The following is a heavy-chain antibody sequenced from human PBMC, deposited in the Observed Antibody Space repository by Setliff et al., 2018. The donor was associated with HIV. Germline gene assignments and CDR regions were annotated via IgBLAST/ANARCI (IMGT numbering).Heavy chain of an antibody. CDR3: ARRYSDAFDI. J-gene: IGHJ3*02. V-gene: IGHV5-51*01. Sequence: PGESLKISCKASGYTFTSNWIGWVRQVPGKGLEWMGIIYPGDSDTRYSPSFQGQVTISADKSISTAYLQWSSLKASDTAMYYCARRYSDAFDIWGQGTMVTVS. CDR1: GYTFTSNW. CDR2: IYPGDSDT. D-gene: IGHD2-15*01.